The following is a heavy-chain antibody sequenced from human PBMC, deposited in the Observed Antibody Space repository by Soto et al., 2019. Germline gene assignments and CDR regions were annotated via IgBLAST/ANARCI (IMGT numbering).Heavy chain of an antibody. CDR3: ARHSGYDYIWGSYRFFAFDI. CDR2: IYYSGST. J-gene: IGHJ3*02. V-gene: IGHV4-39*01. CDR1: GGSISSSSYY. D-gene: IGHD3-16*02. Sequence: QLQLQESGPGLVEPSETLSLTCTVSGGSISSSSYYWGWIRQPPGKGLEWIGSIYYSGSTYYNPSLKSRVTISVDKSKNQFSLKLSSVTAADTAVYYCARHSGYDYIWGSYRFFAFDIWGQGTMVTVSS.